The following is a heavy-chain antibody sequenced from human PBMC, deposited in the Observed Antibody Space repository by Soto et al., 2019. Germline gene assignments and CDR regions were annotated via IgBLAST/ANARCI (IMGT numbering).Heavy chain of an antibody. J-gene: IGHJ4*02. CDR3: ARDASGYDFDS. D-gene: IGHD5-12*01. V-gene: IGHV1-3*01. CDR2: INAGNGNT. Sequence: ASVKVSSKASGYTVTGYAMHCVRQAPGQRLEWMGWINAGNGNTKYSQSFQGRVTITRDTSASTAYMELSSLTSEDTAVYYCARDASGYDFDSWGQGTLVTVSS. CDR1: GYTVTGYA.